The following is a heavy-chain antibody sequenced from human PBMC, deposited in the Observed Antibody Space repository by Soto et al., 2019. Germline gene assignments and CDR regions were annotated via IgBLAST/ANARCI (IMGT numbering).Heavy chain of an antibody. V-gene: IGHV4-31*03. CDR3: ARTSIFGVVLNAFDI. J-gene: IGHJ3*02. D-gene: IGHD3-3*01. Sequence: TLSLPCTVAGGSFSGGGSPWSWIRQHPGKGLEWMGYISYSGNTKYKPSLQSRITSSVDTSENQFSLRLNAVTAADTAIYFCARTSIFGVVLNAFDIWGQGTLVTVSS. CDR1: GGSFSGGGSP. CDR2: ISYSGNT.